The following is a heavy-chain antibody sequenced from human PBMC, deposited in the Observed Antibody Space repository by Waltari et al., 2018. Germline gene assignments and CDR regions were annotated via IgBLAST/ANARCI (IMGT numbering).Heavy chain of an antibody. CDR1: GGSISSSNYF. V-gene: IGHV4-39*07. CDR3: ARGDYVRSQDAFDI. Sequence: QLQLQESGPGLVKPSETMSLTCTVTGGSISSSNYFWGWVRQPPVKGLEWIGSIYYSGSTYYNPSLKSRVTISVDTSKNQFSLKLSSVTAADTAVYYCARGDYVRSQDAFDIWGQGTMVTVSS. CDR2: IYYSGST. D-gene: IGHD3-16*01. J-gene: IGHJ3*02.